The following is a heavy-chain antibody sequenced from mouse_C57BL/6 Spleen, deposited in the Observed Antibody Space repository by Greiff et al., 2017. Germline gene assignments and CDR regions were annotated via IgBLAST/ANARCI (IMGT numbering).Heavy chain of an antibody. CDR1: GFSLTSYG. CDR3: ARNRMVTTRDWYFDV. D-gene: IGHD2-2*01. J-gene: IGHJ1*03. V-gene: IGHV2-2*01. Sequence: QVQLQQSGPGLVQPSQSLSITCTVSGFSLTSYGVHWVRQSPGKGLEWLGVIWSGGSTDYNAAFISRLSISKDNFKSQVFFKMNSLQADDTAIYYCARNRMVTTRDWYFDVWGTGTTVTVSS. CDR2: IWSGGST.